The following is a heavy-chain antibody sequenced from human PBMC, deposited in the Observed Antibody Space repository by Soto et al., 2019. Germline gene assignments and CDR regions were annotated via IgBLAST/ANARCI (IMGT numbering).Heavy chain of an antibody. CDR2: IYYSGST. CDR1: GGSISSYY. V-gene: IGHV4-59*08. Sequence: TSETLSLTCTVSGGSISSYYWSWIRQPPGKGLEWIGYIYYSGSTNYNPSLKSRVTISVDTSKNQFSLKLSSVTAADTAVYYCARHNSYGDYEVDAFDIWGQGTMVTVSS. D-gene: IGHD4-17*01. CDR3: ARHNSYGDYEVDAFDI. J-gene: IGHJ3*02.